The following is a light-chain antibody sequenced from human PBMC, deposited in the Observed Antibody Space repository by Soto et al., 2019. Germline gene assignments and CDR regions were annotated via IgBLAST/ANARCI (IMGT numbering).Light chain of an antibody. CDR2: EVS. Sequence: QSALTLPASVSGSPGQSITISCTGTSSDVGGYNYVSWYQQHPGKAPKLMIYEVSNRPSGVSNRFSGSKSGNTGSLTISGLQAEDKADHDCNSYTSSSIDYVFGSGTKLTVL. CDR3: NSYTSSSIDYV. J-gene: IGLJ1*01. V-gene: IGLV2-14*01. CDR1: SSDVGGYNY.